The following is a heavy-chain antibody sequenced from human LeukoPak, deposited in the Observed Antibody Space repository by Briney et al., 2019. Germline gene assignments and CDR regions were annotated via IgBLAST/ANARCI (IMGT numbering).Heavy chain of an antibody. V-gene: IGHV4-30-4*01. Sequence: SETLSLTCTASGGAISSGDYYWSWIRQPPGKGLEWIGYSYYSGNTYYNPSLKSRVTISMDTSKNQFSLKLNSMTAADTAVYYCATAPYEYIWGTYRTNWFDPWGQGTLVTVSS. CDR1: GGAISSGDYY. J-gene: IGHJ5*02. D-gene: IGHD3-16*02. CDR3: ATAPYEYIWGTYRTNWFDP. CDR2: SYYSGNT.